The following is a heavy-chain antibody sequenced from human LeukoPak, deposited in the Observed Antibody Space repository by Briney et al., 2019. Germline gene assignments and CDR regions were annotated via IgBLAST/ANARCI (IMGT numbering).Heavy chain of an antibody. CDR3: TTGGRYTKYYFDY. J-gene: IGHJ4*02. V-gene: IGHV3-15*01. CDR2: IKRKSGSGTT. CDR1: GFTFSNAW. Sequence: GGSLRLSCGASGFTFSNAWMSWVRQAPGKGLEWVGRIKRKSGSGTTDYAAPVKGRFTISRDDSKNTLYLQMNSLKTEDTAVYYCTTGGRYTKYYFDYWGQGTLVTVSS. D-gene: IGHD1-14*01.